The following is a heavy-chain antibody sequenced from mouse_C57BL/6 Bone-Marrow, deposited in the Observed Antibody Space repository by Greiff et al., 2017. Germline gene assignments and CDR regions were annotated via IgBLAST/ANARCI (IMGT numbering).Heavy chain of an antibody. Sequence: VQLQQPGTELVKPGASVKLSCKASGYTFTCYWMHWVKQRPGQGLEWIGNIIPSSGGTNSNEKFKSKATLTVDKSSSTAYMQLSSLTSEDSAVYYCARWRLRYFDYWGQGTTLTVSS. V-gene: IGHV1-53*01. CDR3: ARWRLRYFDY. CDR2: IIPSSGGT. D-gene: IGHD2-4*01. J-gene: IGHJ2*01. CDR1: GYTFTCYW.